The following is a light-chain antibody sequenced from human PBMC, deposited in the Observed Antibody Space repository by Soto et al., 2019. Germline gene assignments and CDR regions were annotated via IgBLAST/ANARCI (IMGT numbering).Light chain of an antibody. V-gene: IGKV1-9*01. CDR3: QQVDSYPRT. J-gene: IGKJ1*01. CDR1: QVIGTY. Sequence: IHLTQSPSSLSSSLGDIVTVTCLAVQVIGTYLVWYQQKSGKAPTVLIYASSTLQTGVPSRFSGSGSGTDFSLTISSLHPEDVATYYCQQVDSYPRTFGQGTKVDIK. CDR2: ASS.